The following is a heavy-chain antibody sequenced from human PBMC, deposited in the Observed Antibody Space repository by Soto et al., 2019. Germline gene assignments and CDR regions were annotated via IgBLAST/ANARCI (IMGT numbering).Heavy chain of an antibody. CDR3: AKVGGDFDY. CDR2: ISGSGGST. J-gene: IGHJ4*02. CDR1: GFNFSSYA. Sequence: GGSLRLSCAASGFNFSSYAMSWVRQAPGKGLEWVSAISGSGGSTYYADSVKGRFTIARDNSKKTLYLQMNSLRSEDTEVYDWAKVGGDFDYWGQGTLATVSS. V-gene: IGHV3-23*01. D-gene: IGHD3-10*01.